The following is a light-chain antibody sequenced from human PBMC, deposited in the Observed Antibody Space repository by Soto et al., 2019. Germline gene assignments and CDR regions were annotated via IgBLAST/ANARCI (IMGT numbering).Light chain of an antibody. CDR3: QQYNTHSGM. J-gene: IGKJ1*01. V-gene: IGKV1-5*01. CDR1: QTVNAW. Sequence: DIQMTQSPSTLSASLGDRVTITCRASQTVNAWLAWYQHKPGKAPKPLIYDASILESGVPARFSVSGSGTEFILTISSLQPDDVGTYYCQQYNTHSGMFGQVTKVEIK. CDR2: DAS.